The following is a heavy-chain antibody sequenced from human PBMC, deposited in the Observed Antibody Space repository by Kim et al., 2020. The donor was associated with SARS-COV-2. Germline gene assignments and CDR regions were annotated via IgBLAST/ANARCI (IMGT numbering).Heavy chain of an antibody. V-gene: IGHV4-34*01. D-gene: IGHD2-8*01. J-gene: IGHJ6*02. CDR3: ARWRPSYAYYYYYGMDV. Sequence: KSRVTISVDTSKTQFSLKLSSVTAADTAVYYCARWRPSYAYYYYYGMDVWGQGTTVTVSS.